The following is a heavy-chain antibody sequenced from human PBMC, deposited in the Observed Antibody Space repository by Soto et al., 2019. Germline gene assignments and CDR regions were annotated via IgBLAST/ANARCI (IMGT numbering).Heavy chain of an antibody. J-gene: IGHJ6*02. CDR3: ARDLWGYCGTDCYPLDV. D-gene: IGHD2-21*02. CDR2: IYYSGST. V-gene: IGHV4-59*01. Sequence: PSETLSLTCVVSGVSLSSYYWSWIRQPPGKGLEWIGYIYYSGSTNYNPSLKSRVTISVDMSQNQFSLNLNYVTAADTAVYYCARDLWGYCGTDCYPLDVWGQGTTVTVSS. CDR1: GVSLSSYY.